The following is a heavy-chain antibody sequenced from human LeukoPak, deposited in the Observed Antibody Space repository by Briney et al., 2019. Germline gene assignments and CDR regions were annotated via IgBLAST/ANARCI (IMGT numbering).Heavy chain of an antibody. CDR1: GYSISNAYY. Sequence: SETLSLTCTVSGYSISNAYYWGWIRQPPGKGLGWIGSLYHSGSTSYNPSLKSRVTTSVDTSKNRFSLKLTSVTAADTAVYYCARELHSGSYYFDYWGQGTLVIVSS. D-gene: IGHD1-26*01. CDR3: ARELHSGSYYFDY. V-gene: IGHV4-38-2*02. CDR2: LYHSGST. J-gene: IGHJ4*02.